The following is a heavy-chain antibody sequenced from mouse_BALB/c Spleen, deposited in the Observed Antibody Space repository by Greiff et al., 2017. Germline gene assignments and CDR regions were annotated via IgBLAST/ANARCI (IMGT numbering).Heavy chain of an antibody. J-gene: IGHJ2*01. D-gene: IGHD4-1*01. CDR3: TPLGEGGY. V-gene: IGHV1S81*02. Sequence: QVQLQQPGAELVKPGASVKLSCKASGYTFTSYYMYWVKQRPGQGLEWIGGINPSNGGTNFNEKFKSKATLTVDKSSSTAYMQISSLTSEDSAVYYCTPLGEGGYWGQGTTLTVSS. CDR2: INPSNGGT. CDR1: GYTFTSYY.